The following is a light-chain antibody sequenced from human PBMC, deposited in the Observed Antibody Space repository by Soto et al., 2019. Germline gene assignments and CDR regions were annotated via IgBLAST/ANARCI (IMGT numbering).Light chain of an antibody. Sequence: VVLTQSPATLSLSPGERATLSCRASQSVSRNLARYQQKPGQVPRLLMYGASTWATGIPARFSGSGSGTEFTLTISSLQSEDFAVYYCQQYNNWPRTFAQGTKVDI. CDR3: QQYNNWPRT. J-gene: IGKJ1*01. V-gene: IGKV3-15*01. CDR2: GAS. CDR1: QSVSRN.